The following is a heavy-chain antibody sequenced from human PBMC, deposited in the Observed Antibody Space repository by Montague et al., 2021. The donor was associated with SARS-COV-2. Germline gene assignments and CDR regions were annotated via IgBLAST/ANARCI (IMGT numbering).Heavy chain of an antibody. CDR3: ARFTSTGSGSYYIFEY. CDR1: GGGSISSSHW. D-gene: IGHD1-26*01. J-gene: IGHJ4*02. V-gene: IGHV4-4*02. Sequence: SETLSLTCTVSGGGSISSSHWWSWVRQPPGKGLEWIGEIYHDGSTNYNPSLKSRLTISVDKSKNQFSLKLSSVTAADTAVYYCARFTSTGSGSYYIFEYWGQGNLVTVSS. CDR2: IYHDGST.